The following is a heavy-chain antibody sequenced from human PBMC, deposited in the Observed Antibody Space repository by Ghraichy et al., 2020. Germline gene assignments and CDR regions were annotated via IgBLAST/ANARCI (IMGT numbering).Heavy chain of an antibody. D-gene: IGHD2-2*01. V-gene: IGHV3-23*01. CDR3: AKGHTSFFDY. CDR2: VSPSGGST. CDR1: GFSFTNFV. J-gene: IGHJ4*02. Sequence: GGSLRLSCAASGFSFTNFVVSWVRQTPGKGLEWVSAVSPSGGSTYYADSVKGRFTISRDNSRNTLFLQMNSLRAEDTAVYYCAKGHTSFFDYWGQGTLVTVSS.